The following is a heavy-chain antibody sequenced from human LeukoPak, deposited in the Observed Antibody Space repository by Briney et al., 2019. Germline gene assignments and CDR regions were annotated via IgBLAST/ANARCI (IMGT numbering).Heavy chain of an antibody. J-gene: IGHJ4*02. CDR2: IYTSGTT. D-gene: IGHD3-9*01. V-gene: IGHV4-4*07. Sequence: SETLSLTCTVSGGSISSSYRTWIRQPAGKGLEWIGRIYTSGTTNYNPSLKSRVTMSLDTSKNQFSLKLSSMTAADTAVYYCARDGPGRYFDYWGQGTLVTVSS. CDR1: GGSISSSY. CDR3: ARDGPGRYFDY.